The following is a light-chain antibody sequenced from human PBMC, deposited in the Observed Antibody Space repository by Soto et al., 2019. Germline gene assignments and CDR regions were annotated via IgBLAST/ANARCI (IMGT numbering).Light chain of an antibody. CDR1: QSVSSNY. CDR3: QQYGRSPAT. CDR2: GAS. Sequence: EIVLTQSPGTLSLSPGERATLSCRASQSVSSNYLAWYQQKPGQAPRLLIFGASSRASVIPDRFSGSGSGTHFTLTIGRLEPEDFAVYYCQQYGRSPATFGQGTKVEIK. V-gene: IGKV3-20*01. J-gene: IGKJ1*01.